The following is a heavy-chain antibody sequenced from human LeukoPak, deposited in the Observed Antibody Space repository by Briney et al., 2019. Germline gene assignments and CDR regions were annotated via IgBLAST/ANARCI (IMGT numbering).Heavy chain of an antibody. CDR1: GYTFTDFY. D-gene: IGHD3-10*01. V-gene: IGHV1-2*02. CDR2: INPNSGGT. Sequence: ASVTVSCKASGYTFTDFYMLWVRRAPGQGLEWLGWINPNSGGTDYAQKFQGRVTMTRDTSTSTAYMELSRLRSDDTAVYHCARGHGSYYYYMDVWGKGTTVTVSS. CDR3: ARGHGSYYYYMDV. J-gene: IGHJ6*03.